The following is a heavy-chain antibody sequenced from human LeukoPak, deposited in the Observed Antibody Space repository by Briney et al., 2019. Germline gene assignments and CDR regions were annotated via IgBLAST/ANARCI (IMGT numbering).Heavy chain of an antibody. V-gene: IGHV4-4*07. CDR1: GGSISTNY. CDR3: ARGGPDLAREYFTY. J-gene: IGHJ4*02. CDR2: IYVTRTT. Sequence: PSETLSLTLTVSGGSISTNYWNWIRQPAGKGLEWIGRIYVTRTTYYNPSLKSRLTMSVDASRNRFFLNLSSVTAADTAVYYCARGGPDLAREYFTYCSEGSLVTVS. D-gene: IGHD1-14*01.